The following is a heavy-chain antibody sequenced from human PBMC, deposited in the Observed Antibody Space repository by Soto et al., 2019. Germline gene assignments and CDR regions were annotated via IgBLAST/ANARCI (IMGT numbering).Heavy chain of an antibody. CDR3: ARGVWLGVVIIHGAPWFDP. Sequence: QVQLQQWGAGLLKPSETLSLTCAVYGGSFSGYYWSCIRQPPGKGLEWIGEINHSGSTNYNPSLKSRVTISVDTSKNQFSLKLSSVTAADTAVYYCARGVWLGVVIIHGAPWFDPWGQGTLVTVSS. V-gene: IGHV4-34*01. J-gene: IGHJ5*02. D-gene: IGHD3-3*01. CDR1: GGSFSGYY. CDR2: INHSGST.